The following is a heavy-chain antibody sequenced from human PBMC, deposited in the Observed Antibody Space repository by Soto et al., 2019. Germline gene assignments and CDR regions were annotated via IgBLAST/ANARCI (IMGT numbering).Heavy chain of an antibody. CDR1: GGTFSSYA. Sequence: GASVKVSCKASGGTFSSYAISWVRQAPGQGLEWMGGIIPIFGTANYAQKFQGRVTITADESTSTAYMELSSLRSEDTAVYYCARVPAAMIALEHYYYGMDVWGQGTTVTVSS. D-gene: IGHD3-22*01. J-gene: IGHJ6*02. V-gene: IGHV1-69*13. CDR2: IIPIFGTA. CDR3: ARVPAAMIALEHYYYGMDV.